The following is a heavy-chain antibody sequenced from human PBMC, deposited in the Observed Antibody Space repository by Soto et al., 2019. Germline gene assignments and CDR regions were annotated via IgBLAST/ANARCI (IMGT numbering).Heavy chain of an antibody. CDR1: GFSLSTSGMC. J-gene: IGHJ5*02. D-gene: IGHD3-22*01. CDR3: ARGTYYYDSSGYRNWFDT. CDR2: IDWDDDK. Sequence: SGPTLVNPTQTLTLTCTFSGFSLSTSGMCVSWIRQPPGKALERLALIDWDDDKYYSTSLKTRLTISKDTSKNQVVLTMTNMDPVDTATYYCARGTYYYDSSGYRNWFDTWGQGTLVTVSS. V-gene: IGHV2-70*01.